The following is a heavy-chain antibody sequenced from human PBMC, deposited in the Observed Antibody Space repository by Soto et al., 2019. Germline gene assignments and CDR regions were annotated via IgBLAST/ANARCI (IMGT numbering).Heavy chain of an antibody. CDR1: GGSFSGYY. CDR3: ARGRVVIRYYYYYGMDV. CDR2: INHSGST. D-gene: IGHD3-3*01. Sequence: PSETLSLTCAVYGGSFSGYYWSWIRQPPGKGLEWIGEINHSGSTNYNPSLKSRVTISVDTSKNQFSLKLSSVTAADTAVYYCARGRVVIRYYYYYGMDVWGQGTTVTVSS. J-gene: IGHJ6*02. V-gene: IGHV4-34*01.